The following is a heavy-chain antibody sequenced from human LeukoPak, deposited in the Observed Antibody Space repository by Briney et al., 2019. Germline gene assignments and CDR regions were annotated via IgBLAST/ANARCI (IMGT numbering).Heavy chain of an antibody. D-gene: IGHD3-10*01. CDR3: ARDSGFGELYYFDY. J-gene: IGHJ4*02. Sequence: GGSLRLSCAASGFTFSSYAMHWVRQAPGKGLEWVAVISYDGSNKYYADSVKGRFTISRDNAKNSLYLQMNSLRAEDTAVYYCARDSGFGELYYFDYWGQGTLVTVSS. CDR2: ISYDGSNK. V-gene: IGHV3-30*03. CDR1: GFTFSSYA.